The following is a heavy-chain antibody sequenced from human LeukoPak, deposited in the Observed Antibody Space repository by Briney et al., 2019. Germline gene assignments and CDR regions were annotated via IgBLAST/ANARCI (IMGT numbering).Heavy chain of an antibody. D-gene: IGHD5-18*01. CDR3: ARDLKRGYSYGNWFDP. J-gene: IGHJ5*02. CDR1: GFTFSSYS. CDR2: ISSSSYI. V-gene: IGHV3-21*01. Sequence: YPGGSLRLSCAASGFTFSSYSMNWVRQAPGKGLEWVSSISSSSYIYYADSVKGRFTISRDNAKNSLYLQMNSLRAEDTAVYYCARDLKRGYSYGNWFDPWGQGTLVTVSS.